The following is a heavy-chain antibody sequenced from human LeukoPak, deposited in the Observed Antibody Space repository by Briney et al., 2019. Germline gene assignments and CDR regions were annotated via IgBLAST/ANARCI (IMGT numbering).Heavy chain of an antibody. J-gene: IGHJ6*03. CDR3: AREADIVVVPRYYYMDV. D-gene: IGHD2-2*01. V-gene: IGHV1-69*01. Sequence: SVKVSCKASGGTFSSYAISWVRQAPGQGLEWMGGIIPIFGTANYAQKFQGRVTITADESTSTAYMELSSLRSEDTAVYYCAREADIVVVPRYYYMDVRGKGTTVTVSS. CDR1: GGTFSSYA. CDR2: IIPIFGTA.